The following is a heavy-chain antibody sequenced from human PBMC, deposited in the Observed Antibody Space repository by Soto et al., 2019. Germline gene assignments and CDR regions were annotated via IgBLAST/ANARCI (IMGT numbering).Heavy chain of an antibody. Sequence: GGSVRLSCAASGFTFSSYGMHWVRQAPGKGLEWVAVIWYDGSNKYYADSVKGRFTISRDNSKNTLYLQMNSLRAEDTAVYYCARDRVVGALVWDYYYYYGMDVWGQGTTVTVSS. CDR2: IWYDGSNK. CDR1: GFTFSSYG. J-gene: IGHJ6*02. CDR3: ARDRVVGALVWDYYYYYGMDV. D-gene: IGHD1-26*01. V-gene: IGHV3-33*01.